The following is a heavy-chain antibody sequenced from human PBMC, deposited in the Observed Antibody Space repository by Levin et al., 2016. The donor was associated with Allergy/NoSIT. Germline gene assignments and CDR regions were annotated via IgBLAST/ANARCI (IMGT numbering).Heavy chain of an antibody. CDR1: GGSFSGYY. CDR2: INHSGST. CDR3: ASEPAYGMDV. V-gene: IGHV4-34*01. Sequence: SETLSLTCAVYGGSFSGYYWSWIRQPPGKGLEWIGEINHSGSTNYNPSLKSRVTISVDTSKNQFSLKLSSVTAADTAVYYCASEPAYGMDVWGQGTTVTVSS. J-gene: IGHJ6*02.